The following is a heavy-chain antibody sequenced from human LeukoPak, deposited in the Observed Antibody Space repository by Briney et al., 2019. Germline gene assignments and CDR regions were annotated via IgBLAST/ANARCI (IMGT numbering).Heavy chain of an antibody. CDR1: GFTFSSYW. Sequence: PGGSLRLSCAASGFTFSSYWMHWVRQAPRKGLVWVSRINSDGSSTNYADSVKGRFTISRDNAKNTVYLQMNSLRAEDSAVYYCAELGITMIGGVWGKGTTVTISS. V-gene: IGHV3-74*01. J-gene: IGHJ6*04. D-gene: IGHD3-10*02. CDR3: AELGITMIGGV. CDR2: INSDGSST.